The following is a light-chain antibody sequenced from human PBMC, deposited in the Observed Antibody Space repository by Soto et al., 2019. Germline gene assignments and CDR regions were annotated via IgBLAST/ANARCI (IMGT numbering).Light chain of an antibody. Sequence: DIQMTQSPSSLSASVGDRVTITCRASQDINNYLAWYQQKPGKVPKLLIYGASTLHSGVPSRFSGSGSGTDFTLTISRLRPGDVATYYCQTYNSAPLTFGGGTKVDIK. CDR1: QDINNY. CDR3: QTYNSAPLT. V-gene: IGKV1-27*01. CDR2: GAS. J-gene: IGKJ4*01.